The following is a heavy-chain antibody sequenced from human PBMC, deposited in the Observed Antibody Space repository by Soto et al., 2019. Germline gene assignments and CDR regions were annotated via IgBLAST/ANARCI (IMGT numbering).Heavy chain of an antibody. CDR1: GYTLTELS. CDR2: INPSGGST. V-gene: IGHV1-46*03. Sequence: ASVKVSCTDSGYTLTELSMHWVRQAPGKGLEWMGIINPSGGSTSYAQKFQGRVTMTRDTSTSTVYMELSSLRSEDTAVYYCARDRLSVVVPAAMVYWGQGTLVTVSS. J-gene: IGHJ4*02. CDR3: ARDRLSVVVPAAMVY. D-gene: IGHD2-2*01.